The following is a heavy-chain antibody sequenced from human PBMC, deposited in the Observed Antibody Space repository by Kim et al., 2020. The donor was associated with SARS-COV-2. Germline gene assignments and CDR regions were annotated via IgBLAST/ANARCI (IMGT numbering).Heavy chain of an antibody. CDR2: IYYSGST. Sequence: SETLSLTCTVSGGSISSYDWSWIRQPPGKGLEWIGYIYYSGSTNYNPSLKSRVTISVDTSKNQFSLKLSSVTAADTAVYYCARGRLFCSSTSCKVGFDYCGPRTLVTASS. CDR3: ARGRLFCSSTSCKVGFDY. J-gene: IGHJ4*02. D-gene: IGHD2-2*01. CDR1: GGSISSYD. V-gene: IGHV4-59*01.